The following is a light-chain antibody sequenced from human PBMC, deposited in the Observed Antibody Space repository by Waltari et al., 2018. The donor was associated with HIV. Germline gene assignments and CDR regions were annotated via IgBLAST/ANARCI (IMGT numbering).Light chain of an antibody. J-gene: IGKJ1*01. CDR1: QSVLYKSHNRNY. CDR2: WAS. V-gene: IGKV4-1*01. CDR3: QQYSTFPWT. Sequence: DIVMIQSPESLAVSLGERATINCKSSQSVLYKSHNRNYLAWYQQKAGQPPKLLFSWASARDSGVPDRFRGSGSWTDFTLTIRSLQAEDVAVYYCQQYSTFPWTFGQGTKVEIK.